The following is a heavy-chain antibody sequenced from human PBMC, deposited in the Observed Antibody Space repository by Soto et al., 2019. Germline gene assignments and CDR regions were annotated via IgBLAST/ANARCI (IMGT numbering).Heavy chain of an antibody. Sequence: EVQLVESGGGLVQPGGSLRLSCAASGFTFSDHYMDWVRQAPGKGLEWVGRIRNRPNSYTTQYAASVKGRFAVLRDDSENVVYLQMNYLKTEDTAVYYCVRDSGRGFYFDYWGQGAQVTVSS. D-gene: IGHD3-10*01. J-gene: IGHJ4*02. CDR1: GFTFSDHY. V-gene: IGHV3-72*01. CDR3: VRDSGRGFYFDY. CDR2: IRNRPNSYTT.